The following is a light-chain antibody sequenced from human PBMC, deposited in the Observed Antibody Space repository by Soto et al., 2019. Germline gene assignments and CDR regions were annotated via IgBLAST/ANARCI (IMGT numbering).Light chain of an antibody. J-gene: IGLJ1*01. CDR1: SSDVGGYDY. CDR3: SSHTAGNPSYV. CDR2: EVT. Sequence: QSVLTQPPSASGSPVQSVTISCTGTSSDVGGYDYVSWYQQHPGKAPKLMIYEVTIRPSGVSDRFSGSKSGNTASLTDSGLQAEYEADYYCSSHTAGNPSYVFGNGTKVT. V-gene: IGLV2-8*01.